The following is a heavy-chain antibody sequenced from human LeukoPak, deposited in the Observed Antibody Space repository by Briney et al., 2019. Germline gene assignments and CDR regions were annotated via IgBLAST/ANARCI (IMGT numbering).Heavy chain of an antibody. V-gene: IGHV4-59*01. CDR2: IYYSGST. Sequence: SEALSLTCTVSGGSISSYYWSWIRQPPGKGLEWIGYIYYSGSTNYNPSLKSRVTISVDTSKNQFSLKLSSVTAADTAVYYCARGRDGYNFGYWGQGTLVTVSS. D-gene: IGHD5-24*01. J-gene: IGHJ4*02. CDR1: GGSISSYY. CDR3: ARGRDGYNFGY.